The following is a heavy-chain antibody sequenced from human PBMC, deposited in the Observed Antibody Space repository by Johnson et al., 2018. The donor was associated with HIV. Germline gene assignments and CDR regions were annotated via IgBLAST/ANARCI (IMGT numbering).Heavy chain of an antibody. Sequence: QVQLVESGGGVVQPGRSLRLSCAASGFTFSSYTMHWVRQAPGQGLEWVAFIRYDGSNKYYADSVKGRFTISRDNYKNTLYLQMNSLRAEDTAVYYCAKGDYNFWSGDAFDIWGQGTMVTVSS. J-gene: IGHJ3*02. CDR2: IRYDGSNK. V-gene: IGHV3-30*02. CDR3: AKGDYNFWSGDAFDI. CDR1: GFTFSSYT. D-gene: IGHD3-3*01.